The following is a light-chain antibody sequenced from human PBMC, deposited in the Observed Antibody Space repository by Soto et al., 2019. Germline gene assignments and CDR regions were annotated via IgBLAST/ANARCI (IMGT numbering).Light chain of an antibody. Sequence: EIVFTQSPGTLSLSPGERATLSCSASQSVSSSYLAWYQQKPGQAPRLLIYGASSRETGIQDRFSGSGAGTDFTLTISRLEPEDFAVYYCQQYATLTITFGQGTRLEIK. V-gene: IGKV3-20*01. CDR1: QSVSSSY. J-gene: IGKJ5*01. CDR2: GAS. CDR3: QQYATLTIT.